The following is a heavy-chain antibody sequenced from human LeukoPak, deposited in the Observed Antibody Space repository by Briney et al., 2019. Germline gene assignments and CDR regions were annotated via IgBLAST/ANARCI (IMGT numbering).Heavy chain of an antibody. CDR2: ISGSGGST. J-gene: IGHJ6*03. V-gene: IGHV3-23*01. Sequence: PGGSLRLSCAASGFTFSSYAMNWVRQAPGKGLEWVSAISGSGGSTYYADSVKGRFTISRDNSKNTLYLQMNNLRAEDTAVYYCAKGRAIFGVADYYYMDVWGKGTTVTVSS. CDR3: AKGRAIFGVADYYYMDV. D-gene: IGHD3-3*01. CDR1: GFTFSSYA.